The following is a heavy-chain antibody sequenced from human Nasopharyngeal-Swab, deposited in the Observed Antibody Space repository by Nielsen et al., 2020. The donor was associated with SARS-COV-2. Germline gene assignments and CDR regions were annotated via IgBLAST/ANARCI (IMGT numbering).Heavy chain of an antibody. CDR2: IYNSGRTT. CDR3: ARGGDGGLAHFDY. J-gene: IGHJ4*02. CDR1: GGSISNYY. Sequence: SETLSLTCTVSGGSISNYYWSWIRQPPGKRLEWIGYIYNSGRTTDYNPSLESRVTISLDTSKNQFSLKLSSVTAADTAVYYCARGGDGGLAHFDYWGQGNLVTVSS. V-gene: IGHV4-59*01. D-gene: IGHD2-21*01.